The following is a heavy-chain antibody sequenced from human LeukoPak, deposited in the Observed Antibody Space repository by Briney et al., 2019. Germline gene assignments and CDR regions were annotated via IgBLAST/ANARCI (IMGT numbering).Heavy chain of an antibody. J-gene: IGHJ6*03. CDR2: ISGSGGST. CDR3: AKDFRDGYNLDYYYYMDV. CDR1: GFTFSSYA. Sequence: GSLRLSCAASGFTFSSYAMSWVRQAPGKGLEWVSAISGSGGSTYYADSVKGRFTISRDNSKNTLYLQMNSLRAEDTAVYYCAKDFRDGYNLDYYYYMDVWGKGTTVTVSS. D-gene: IGHD5-24*01. V-gene: IGHV3-23*01.